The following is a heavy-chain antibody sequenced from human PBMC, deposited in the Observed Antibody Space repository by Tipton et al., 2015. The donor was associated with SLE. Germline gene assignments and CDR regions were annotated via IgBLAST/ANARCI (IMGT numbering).Heavy chain of an antibody. Sequence: TLSLTCTVSGASISGYYWSWIRQSPGKGLEWIGYIHYSGSTIHNPSLKSGVTMSVDTSKNQFSLKVSSVTASDAAVYYCARRRDGDFDYWGQGTLVTVSS. CDR3: ARRRDGDFDY. CDR2: IHYSGST. J-gene: IGHJ4*02. CDR1: GASISGYY. V-gene: IGHV4-59*01.